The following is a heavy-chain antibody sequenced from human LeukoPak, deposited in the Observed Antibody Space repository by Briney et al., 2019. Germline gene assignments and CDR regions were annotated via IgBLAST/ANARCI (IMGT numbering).Heavy chain of an antibody. J-gene: IGHJ5*02. D-gene: IGHD6-6*01. CDR1: GYTFTGYY. Sequence: ASVKVSCKASGYTFTGYYMHWVRQAPGQGLEWMGWINPNSGGTNYAQKFQGRVTMTRDTSISTAYMELSRLRSDDTAVYYCARESIRTTYNWFDPWGQGTLVTVSS. V-gene: IGHV1-2*02. CDR3: ARESIRTTYNWFDP. CDR2: INPNSGGT.